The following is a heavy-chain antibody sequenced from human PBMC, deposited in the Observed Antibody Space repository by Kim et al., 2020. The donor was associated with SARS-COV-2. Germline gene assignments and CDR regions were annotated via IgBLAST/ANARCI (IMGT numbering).Heavy chain of an antibody. D-gene: IGHD6-13*01. CDR3: ARELSWSGRDY. V-gene: IGHV3-7*01. Sequence: GGSLRLSCAASGFSISSKYMSWDRQAPGKGLEWVANINEDGSHKNYVDSVKGRFTISRDNAKNSLYLQMDSLRVEDTAVYYCARELSWSGRDYWGQGTLV. CDR1: GFSISSKY. CDR2: INEDGSHK. J-gene: IGHJ4*02.